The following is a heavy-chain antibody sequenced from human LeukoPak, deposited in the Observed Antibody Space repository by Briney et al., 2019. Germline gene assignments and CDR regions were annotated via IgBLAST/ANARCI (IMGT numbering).Heavy chain of an antibody. CDR2: INNDGSTT. J-gene: IGHJ4*02. V-gene: IGHV3-74*01. CDR1: GFTFSSYW. Sequence: PGGSLRLSCAVSGFTFSSYWMHWVRQAPGKGLVWVSRINNDGSTTAYADSVKGRFTISRDNSKNTLYLQMNSLRAEDTAVYYCAKDMGIVVVIKVYWGQGTLVTVSS. D-gene: IGHD3-22*01. CDR3: AKDMGIVVVIKVY.